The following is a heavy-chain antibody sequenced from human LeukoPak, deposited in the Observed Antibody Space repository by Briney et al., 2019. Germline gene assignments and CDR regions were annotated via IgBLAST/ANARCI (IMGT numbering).Heavy chain of an antibody. V-gene: IGHV4-39*07. Sequence: KPSETLSLTCTVSGGSISSSSYYWGWIRQPPGKGLEWIGSIYYSGSTYYNPSLKSRVTISVDTSKNQFSLKLSSVTAADTAVYSCARVRGSTVTPVWWFDPWGQGTLVTVSS. CDR1: GGSISSSSYY. J-gene: IGHJ5*02. CDR2: IYYSGST. CDR3: ARVRGSTVTPVWWFDP. D-gene: IGHD4-11*01.